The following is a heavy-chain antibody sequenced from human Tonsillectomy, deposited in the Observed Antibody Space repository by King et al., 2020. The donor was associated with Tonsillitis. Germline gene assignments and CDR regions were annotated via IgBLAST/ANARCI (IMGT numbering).Heavy chain of an antibody. CDR3: AKDWGSKGVVITHDAFDI. V-gene: IGHV3-23*01. Sequence: QLLESGGGLVQPGGSLRLSCAASGFTFSSYAMSWFRQAPGKGLEWVSAISGSGGSTYYADSVKGRFTISRDNSKNTLYLQMNSLRAEDTAVYYCAKDWGSKGVVITHDAFDIWGQGTMVTVSS. CDR2: ISGSGGST. D-gene: IGHD3-22*01. CDR1: GFTFSSYA. J-gene: IGHJ3*02.